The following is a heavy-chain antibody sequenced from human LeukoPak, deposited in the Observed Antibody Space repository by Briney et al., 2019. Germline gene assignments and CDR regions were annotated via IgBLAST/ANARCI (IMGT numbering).Heavy chain of an antibody. Sequence: GESLKISCKGSGYSFTNYWIAWVRQMPGKGLEWMGITYPGDSDTSYSPSFQGQVTISADKSITTAYLQWSSLKASDTAMYYCARTRSGSYYFPFDYWGQGTLVTVSS. CDR1: GYSFTNYW. V-gene: IGHV5-51*01. J-gene: IGHJ4*02. CDR2: TYPGDSDT. CDR3: ARTRSGSYYFPFDY. D-gene: IGHD3-10*01.